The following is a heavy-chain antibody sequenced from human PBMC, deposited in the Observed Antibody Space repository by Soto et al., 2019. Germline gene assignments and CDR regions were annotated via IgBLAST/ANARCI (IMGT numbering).Heavy chain of an antibody. J-gene: IGHJ4*02. D-gene: IGHD5-18*01. Sequence: SETLSLTCTVSGGSISSGDYYWSWIRQPPGKGLEWIGYIYYSGSTYYNPSLKSRVTISVDTSKNQFSLKLSSVTAADTAVYYCASVDTAMVTEGYWGQGTLVTVSS. CDR1: GGSISSGDYY. CDR2: IYYSGST. CDR3: ASVDTAMVTEGY. V-gene: IGHV4-30-4*01.